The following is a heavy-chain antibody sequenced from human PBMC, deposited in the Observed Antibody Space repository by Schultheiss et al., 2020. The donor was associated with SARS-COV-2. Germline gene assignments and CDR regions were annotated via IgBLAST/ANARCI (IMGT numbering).Heavy chain of an antibody. CDR2: IWYDVSNK. J-gene: IGHJ6*02. V-gene: IGHV3-33*01. Sequence: GGSLRLSCAASGFTFSTYGLHWVRQAPGKGLEWVAVIWYDVSNKYYADPVKGRFTISRDNSKNTLYLQMNSLRAEDTAVYFCARVRWLRDYYYYYGMDVWGQGTTVTVSS. D-gene: IGHD5-12*01. CDR3: ARVRWLRDYYYYYGMDV. CDR1: GFTFSTYG.